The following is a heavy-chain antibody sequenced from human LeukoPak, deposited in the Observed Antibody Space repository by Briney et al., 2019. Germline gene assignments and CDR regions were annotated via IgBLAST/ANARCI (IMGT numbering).Heavy chain of an antibody. CDR2: IHYSGTI. CDR1: GDFINNNY. V-gene: IGHV4-59*01. D-gene: IGHD3-22*01. CDR3: VRGFYDGSGYSSPFDY. J-gene: IGHJ4*02. Sequence: PSETLSLTCTVSGDFINNNYWNWIRQSPGKALEWIGYIHYSGTINYNPSLKSRVTISIDTSKNQFSLNLNSVTAADTAVYYCVRGFYDGSGYSSPFDYWGQGTLVTVSS.